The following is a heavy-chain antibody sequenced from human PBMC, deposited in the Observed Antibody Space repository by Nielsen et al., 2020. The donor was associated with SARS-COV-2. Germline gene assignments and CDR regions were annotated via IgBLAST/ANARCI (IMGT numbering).Heavy chain of an antibody. V-gene: IGHV3-23*01. Sequence: GGSLRLSCAASGFPFSSYSMNWVRQAPGKGLEWFSAISAGGTTTHSADSVKGRFIISRDNAQNILFLQMNSLRVEDTAVYYCAKGDGDSWSPFLYLDNWGQGTLVTVSS. CDR1: GFPFSSYS. CDR2: ISAGGTTT. D-gene: IGHD6-13*01. J-gene: IGHJ4*02. CDR3: AKGDGDSWSPFLYLDN.